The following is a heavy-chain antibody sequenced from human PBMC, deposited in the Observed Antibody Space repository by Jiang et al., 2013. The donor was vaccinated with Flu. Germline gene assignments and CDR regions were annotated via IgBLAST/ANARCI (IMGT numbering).Heavy chain of an antibody. CDR1: GYSLTSYS. Sequence: GAEVKKPGASVKVSCKASGYSLTSYSMHWVRQAPGQRLEWMGWVNAGKGDTKYSQKFQGRVTITRDTSASTGYMELSSLTSEDTAVYYCARGGSSSPYNWFDPWGQGTLVTVSS. V-gene: IGHV1-3*01. J-gene: IGHJ5*02. D-gene: IGHD6-6*01. CDR3: ARGGSSSPYNWFDP. CDR2: VNAGKGDT.